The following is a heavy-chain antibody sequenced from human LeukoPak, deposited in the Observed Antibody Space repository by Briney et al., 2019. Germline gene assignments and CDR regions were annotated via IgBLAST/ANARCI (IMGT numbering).Heavy chain of an antibody. J-gene: IGHJ4*02. CDR1: GASIRSGGYY. Sequence: PSQTLSVTCTLPGASIRSGGYYCSWIRQHPGKGLEWIGSIYYSGSTYHNPSLKSRVTISVDTSKNQFSLKLSSVTAADTAVYYCAQLDSLECEYWGQGTLVTVSS. CDR3: AQLDSLECEY. V-gene: IGHV4-30-2*03. D-gene: IGHD3-3*01. CDR2: IYYSGST.